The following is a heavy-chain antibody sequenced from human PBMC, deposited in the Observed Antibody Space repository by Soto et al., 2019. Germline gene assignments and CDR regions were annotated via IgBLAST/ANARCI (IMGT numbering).Heavy chain of an antibody. J-gene: IGHJ4*02. D-gene: IGHD4-17*01. V-gene: IGHV1-18*04. Sequence: AQVLQSGAEVKQPGDSVKVSCKTSGYIFSDYGINWVRQAPGQGLERMGWISGYSGNANLAQKSQGRVTMTTDKSTRTAYMELRRLRSDGTAVYYCAKRTSGTTWGESDYWGQGTLVTVSS. CDR1: GYIFSDYG. CDR2: ISGYSGNA. CDR3: AKRTSGTTWGESDY.